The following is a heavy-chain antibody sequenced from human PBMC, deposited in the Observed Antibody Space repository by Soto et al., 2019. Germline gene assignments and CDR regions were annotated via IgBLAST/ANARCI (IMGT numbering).Heavy chain of an antibody. J-gene: IGHJ6*02. Sequence: SVPTLLNPTHTLTLTCSFSFFSRTTCGVAVGWIRQPPGKALEWLALIYWNDDKRYSPSLKNRLTVTKDTSKNQVVLTLTNMDPVDTAKYYCEPKLRYFDDMDVWGQGTTVTVSS. CDR2: IYWNDDK. V-gene: IGHV2-5*01. CDR3: EPKLRYFDDMDV. CDR1: FFSRTTCGVA. D-gene: IGHD3-9*01.